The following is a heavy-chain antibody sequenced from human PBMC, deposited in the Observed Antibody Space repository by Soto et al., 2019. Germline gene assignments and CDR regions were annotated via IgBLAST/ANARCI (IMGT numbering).Heavy chain of an antibody. Sequence: ASVKVSCKASGYTFTSYYMHWVLQAPGQGLEWMGIINPSGGSTSYAQKFQGRVTMTRDTSTSTVYMELSSLRSEDTAVYYRAGRGAVAGLSGAFDIWGQGTMVTVSS. D-gene: IGHD6-19*01. J-gene: IGHJ3*02. CDR2: INPSGGST. CDR3: AGRGAVAGLSGAFDI. V-gene: IGHV1-46*01. CDR1: GYTFTSYY.